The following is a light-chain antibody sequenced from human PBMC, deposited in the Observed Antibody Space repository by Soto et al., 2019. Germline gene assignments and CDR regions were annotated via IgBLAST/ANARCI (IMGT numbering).Light chain of an antibody. J-gene: IGKJ1*01. CDR1: QSVSRF. CDR3: RQRSTWPT. Sequence: EIVLTQSPATLSLSPGERATLSCRASQSVSRFLAWYQQKPGQAPRLLIHDASNRATGIPARFSGSGSGTDFTLTISSLEPEDFAVYYCRQRSTWPTFGQGTKVEIK. V-gene: IGKV3-11*01. CDR2: DAS.